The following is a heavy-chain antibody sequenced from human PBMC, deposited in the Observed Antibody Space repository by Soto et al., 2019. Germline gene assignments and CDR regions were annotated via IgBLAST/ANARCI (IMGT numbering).Heavy chain of an antibody. CDR2: IYYSGST. D-gene: IGHD3-22*01. J-gene: IGHJ5*02. CDR3: ARWNPPYGSSGYYYAWFDP. V-gene: IGHV4-59*01. CDR1: GCSIISYY. Sequence: LETLSLTCTVSGCSIISYYWSWIRQPPGKGLEWIGYIYYSGSTNYNPSLRSRVTISVDTSKNQLSLKLSSVTAADTAVYYCARWNPPYGSSGYYYAWFDPWGQGTLVTVSS.